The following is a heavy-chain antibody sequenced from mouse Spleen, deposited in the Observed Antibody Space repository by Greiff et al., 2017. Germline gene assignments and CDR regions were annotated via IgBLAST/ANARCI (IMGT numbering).Heavy chain of an antibody. CDR3: VRQGGYGNVAWFAY. Sequence: EVMLVESGGGLVQPKGSLKLSCAASGFSFNTYAMNWVRQAPGKGLEWVARIRSKSNNYATYYADSVKDRFTISRDDSESMLYLQMNNLKTEDTAMYYCVRQGGYGNVAWFAYWGQGTLVTVSA. V-gene: IGHV10-1*01. D-gene: IGHD2-1*01. J-gene: IGHJ3*01. CDR2: IRSKSNNYAT. CDR1: GFSFNTYA.